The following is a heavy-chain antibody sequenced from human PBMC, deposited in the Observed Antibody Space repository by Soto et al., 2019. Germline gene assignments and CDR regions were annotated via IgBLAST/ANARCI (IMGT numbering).Heavy chain of an antibody. Sequence: ASVKVSCKASGYTFTSYDINWVRQATGQGLEWMGWMNPNSGNTGYAQKFQGRVTMTRNTSISTAYMELSSLRSEDTAVYYCARGDFWSGRYYYYYMDVWGKGTTVTVSS. CDR1: GYTFTSYD. CDR3: ARGDFWSGRYYYYYMDV. J-gene: IGHJ6*03. CDR2: MNPNSGNT. D-gene: IGHD3-3*01. V-gene: IGHV1-8*01.